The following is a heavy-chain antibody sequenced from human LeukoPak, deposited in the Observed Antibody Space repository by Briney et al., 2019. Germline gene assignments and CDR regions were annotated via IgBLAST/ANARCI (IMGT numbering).Heavy chain of an antibody. CDR3: ARRGRRISGSPDY. J-gene: IGHJ4*02. CDR2: IYYSGSS. Sequence: SETLSLTCTVSGGSISSYYWIWIRQPPGKGLEWIGYIYYSGSSNYNPSLKSRVTISVDTSKNQFSLKLSSVTAADTAVYYCARRGRRISGSPDYWGQGTLVTVSS. CDR1: GGSISSYY. V-gene: IGHV4-59*12. D-gene: IGHD1-26*01.